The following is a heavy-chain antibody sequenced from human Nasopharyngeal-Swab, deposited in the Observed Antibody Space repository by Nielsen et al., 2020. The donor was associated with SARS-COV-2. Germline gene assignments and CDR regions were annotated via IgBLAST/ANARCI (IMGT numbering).Heavy chain of an antibody. CDR1: GGSFSGYY. CDR2: TNHSGST. Sequence: SETLSLTCAVYGGSFSGYYWSWIRQPPGKGLEWIGETNHSGSTNYNPSLKSRVTISVDTSKNQFSLKLSSVTAADTAVYYCARTDIVVVPAATTPRKDGMDVWGQGTTVTVSS. V-gene: IGHV4-34*01. J-gene: IGHJ6*02. CDR3: ARTDIVVVPAATTPRKDGMDV. D-gene: IGHD2-2*01.